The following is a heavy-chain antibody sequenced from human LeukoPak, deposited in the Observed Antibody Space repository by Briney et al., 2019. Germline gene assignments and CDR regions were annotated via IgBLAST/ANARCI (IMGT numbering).Heavy chain of an antibody. CDR2: ISGSDGST. CDR3: ARAPSYSSGRFDV. V-gene: IGHV3-23*01. J-gene: IGHJ3*01. CDR1: GFTFSTYA. D-gene: IGHD6-19*01. Sequence: GGSLRLSCAASGFTFSTYAMSWVRQAPGKGLEWVSGISGSDGSTYYADSVKGRFTLFRDNSKNTLHLQMNSLRAEDTAIYYCARAPSYSSGRFDVWGQGTMVTVSS.